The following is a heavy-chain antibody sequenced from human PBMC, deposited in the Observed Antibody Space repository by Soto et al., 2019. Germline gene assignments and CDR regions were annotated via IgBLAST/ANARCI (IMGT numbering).Heavy chain of an antibody. D-gene: IGHD3-22*01. Sequence: QVQLVESGGGVVQPGRSLRLSCAASGFTFSSYGMHWVRQAPGKGLEWVAVIWYDGSNKYYADSVKGRFTISRDNSKNTLYLQMNSLRAEDTAVYYCARDPRLNYYDSSGYHELDYWGQGTLVTVSS. V-gene: IGHV3-33*01. CDR2: IWYDGSNK. CDR1: GFTFSSYG. J-gene: IGHJ4*02. CDR3: ARDPRLNYYDSSGYHELDY.